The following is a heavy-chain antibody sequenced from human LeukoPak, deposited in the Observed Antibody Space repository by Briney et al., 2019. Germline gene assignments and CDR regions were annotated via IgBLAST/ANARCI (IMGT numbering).Heavy chain of an antibody. Sequence: SETLPLTCTVSGGSISSSSYYWGWIRQPPGKGLEWIGSIYYSGSTYYNPSLKSRVTISVDTSKNQFSLKLSSVTAADTAVYYCARHDDSSSGIDYWGQGTLVTVSS. D-gene: IGHD6-13*01. CDR2: IYYSGST. V-gene: IGHV4-39*01. J-gene: IGHJ4*02. CDR3: ARHDDSSSGIDY. CDR1: GGSISSSSYY.